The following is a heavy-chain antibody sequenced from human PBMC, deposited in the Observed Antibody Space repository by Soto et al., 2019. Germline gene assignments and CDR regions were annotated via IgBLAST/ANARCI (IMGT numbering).Heavy chain of an antibody. V-gene: IGHV2-5*02. Sequence: QITLKESGPSPVKPTQTLTVTCTFSGFSLSNSGVGVAWIRQPPGKALELLALIYGDNDKRYRPSLKTRLTITKDTSKTQVVLTMTNTDPVDTATYHCAHCTLHDYGDYDPGTSHVFDSWGQGTLVTVSS. CDR2: IYGDNDK. CDR3: AHCTLHDYGDYDPGTSHVFDS. J-gene: IGHJ4*02. D-gene: IGHD4-17*01. CDR1: GFSLSNSGVG.